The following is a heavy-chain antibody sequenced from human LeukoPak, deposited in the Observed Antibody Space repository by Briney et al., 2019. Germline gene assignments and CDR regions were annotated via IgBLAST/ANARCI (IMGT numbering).Heavy chain of an antibody. CDR3: ARDRGQTRTIFGVAMGVY. J-gene: IGHJ4*02. CDR1: GGSISSGSYY. Sequence: SQTLSLTCTVSGGSISSGSYYWSWIRQPAGKGLEWIGRIYTSGSTNYNPSLKSRVTISVDTSKNQFSLKLSSVTAADTAVYYCARDRGQTRTIFGVAMGVYWGQGTLVTVSS. V-gene: IGHV4-61*02. CDR2: IYTSGST. D-gene: IGHD3-3*01.